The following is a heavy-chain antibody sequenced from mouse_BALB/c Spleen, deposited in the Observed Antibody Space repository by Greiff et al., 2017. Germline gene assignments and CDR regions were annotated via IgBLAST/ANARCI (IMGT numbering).Heavy chain of an antibody. CDR1: GFTFTDYY. V-gene: IGHV7-3*02. Sequence: EVQLVESGGGLVQPGGSLRLSCATSGFTFTDYYMSWVRQPPGKALEWLGFIRNKANGYTTEYSASVKGRFTISRDNSQSILYLQMNTLRAEDSATYYCARGITTRDWGQGTTLTVSS. CDR3: ARGITTRD. CDR2: IRNKANGYTT. J-gene: IGHJ2*01. D-gene: IGHD2-12*01.